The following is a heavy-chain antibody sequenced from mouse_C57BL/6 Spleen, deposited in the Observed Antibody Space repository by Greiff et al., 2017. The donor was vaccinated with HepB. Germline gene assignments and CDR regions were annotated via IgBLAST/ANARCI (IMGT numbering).Heavy chain of an antibody. CDR3: AREDGNYGAWFAY. D-gene: IGHD2-1*01. V-gene: IGHV5-6*01. CDR1: GFTFSSYG. J-gene: IGHJ3*01. Sequence: EVQRVESGGDLVKPGGSLKLSCAASGFTFSSYGMSWVRQTPDKRLEWVATISSGGSYTYYPDSVKGRFTISRDNAKNTLYLQMSSLKSEDTAMYYCAREDGNYGAWFAYWGQGTLVTVSA. CDR2: ISSGGSYT.